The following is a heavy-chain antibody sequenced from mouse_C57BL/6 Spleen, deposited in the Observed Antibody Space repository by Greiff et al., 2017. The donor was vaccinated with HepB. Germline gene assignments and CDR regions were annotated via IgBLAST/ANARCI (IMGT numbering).Heavy chain of an antibody. V-gene: IGHV5-6*01. Sequence: EVQGVESGGDLVKPGGSLKLSCAASGFTFSSYGMSWVRQTPDKRLEWVATISSGGSYTYYPDSVKGRFTISRDNAKNTLYLQMSSLKSEDTAMYYCARHPNWDGDWYFDVWGTGTTVTVSS. CDR2: ISSGGSYT. CDR1: GFTFSSYG. D-gene: IGHD4-1*01. J-gene: IGHJ1*03. CDR3: ARHPNWDGDWYFDV.